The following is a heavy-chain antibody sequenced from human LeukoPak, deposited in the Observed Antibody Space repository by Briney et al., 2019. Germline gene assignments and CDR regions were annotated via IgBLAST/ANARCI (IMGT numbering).Heavy chain of an antibody. CDR2: IYTSGNT. CDR1: GGSISSSSYY. V-gene: IGHV4-61*02. CDR3: ASHYGT. Sequence: SETLSLTCTVSGGSISSSSYYWGWIRQPPGKGLEWIGRIYTSGNTNYHPSLKSRVTISVDTSKNQFSLKLSSVTAADTAVYYCASHYGTWGQGTLVTVSS. D-gene: IGHD3-16*01. J-gene: IGHJ5*02.